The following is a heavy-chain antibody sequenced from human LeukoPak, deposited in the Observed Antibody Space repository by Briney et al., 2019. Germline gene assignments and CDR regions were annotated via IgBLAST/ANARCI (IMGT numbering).Heavy chain of an antibody. CDR2: ISPRGDVT. CDR3: AKDDAWIRFGE. V-gene: IGHV3-23*01. D-gene: IGHD3-10*01. J-gene: IGHJ4*02. CDR1: GFIFRNHG. Sequence: HPGGSLRLSCAASGFIFRNHGMNWVRQAPGKGLEWVSGISPRGDVTYYADSVKGRFTISRDNSKNMVYLEVISLTVEDTAVYYCAKDDAWIRFGEWSQGTLVIVSS.